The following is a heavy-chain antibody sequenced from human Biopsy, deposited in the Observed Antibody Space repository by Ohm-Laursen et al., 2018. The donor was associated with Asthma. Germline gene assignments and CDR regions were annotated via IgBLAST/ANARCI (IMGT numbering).Heavy chain of an antibody. Sequence: SLRLSCAATEFSFSNYGMHWVRQAPGKGLDWVAVISFDGSNKNYTDSVKGRFTISRDNSRNTLHLQMNSLRAEDTAVYYCAKDVFPGWELRRGPDYWGQGTLVTVSS. CDR2: ISFDGSNK. CDR1: EFSFSNYG. D-gene: IGHD1-26*01. CDR3: AKDVFPGWELRRGPDY. V-gene: IGHV3-30*18. J-gene: IGHJ4*02.